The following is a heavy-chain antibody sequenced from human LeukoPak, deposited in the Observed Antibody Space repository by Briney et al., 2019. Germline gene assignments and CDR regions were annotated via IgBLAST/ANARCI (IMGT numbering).Heavy chain of an antibody. V-gene: IGHV1-69*05. CDR2: IIPIFGTA. D-gene: IGHD3-22*01. CDR1: GGTFSSYA. J-gene: IGHJ4*02. CDR3: ARDSQSSGYYYGLGY. Sequence: SVKVSCKASGGTFSSYAISWVRQAPGQGLEWMGRIIPIFGTANYAQKFQGRVTITTDGSTSTAYMELSSLRSEDTAVYYCARDSQSSGYYYGLGYWGQGTLVTVSS.